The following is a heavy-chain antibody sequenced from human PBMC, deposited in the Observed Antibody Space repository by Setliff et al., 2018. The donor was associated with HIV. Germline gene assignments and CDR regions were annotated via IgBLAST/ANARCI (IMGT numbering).Heavy chain of an antibody. D-gene: IGHD4-17*01. CDR2: ISVSSRTI. Sequence: GGSLRLSCAASGFTFSSYAMSWVRQAPGKGLEWVSVISVSSRTIYHADSVKARFTISRDYAKNSLHLQMNSLRAEDTAVYYCVRDATTATRNYYYGLDVWGQGTTVTVSS. CDR1: GFTFSSYA. V-gene: IGHV3-48*04. J-gene: IGHJ6*02. CDR3: VRDATTATRNYYYGLDV.